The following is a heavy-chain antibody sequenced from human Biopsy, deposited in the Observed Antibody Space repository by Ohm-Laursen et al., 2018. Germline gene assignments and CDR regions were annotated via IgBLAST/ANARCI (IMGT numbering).Heavy chain of an antibody. Sequence: SVKVSCRASGYTFPSYGISWVRQAPGQGLEWLGYINCKTGATNYAQKFQGTVTMTRDTSISTAYLALGSLRSADTAIYYCARDPLNGHKHFDYWGQGSLVTVSS. D-gene: IGHD2-8*01. V-gene: IGHV1-2*02. CDR1: GYTFPSYG. J-gene: IGHJ4*02. CDR3: ARDPLNGHKHFDY. CDR2: INCKTGAT.